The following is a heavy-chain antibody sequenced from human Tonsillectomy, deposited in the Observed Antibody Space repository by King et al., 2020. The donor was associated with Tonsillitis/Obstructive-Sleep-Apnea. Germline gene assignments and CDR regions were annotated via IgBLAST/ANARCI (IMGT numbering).Heavy chain of an antibody. D-gene: IGHD6-13*01. J-gene: IGHJ6*02. Sequence: QLQESGPGLVKPSETLSLTCTVSGGSISSSSYYWGWIRQPPGEGLEWIGSIYYSGNTYCNPSLKSRVTISVDSSKNKSYLKLSSVTAADTAVYYCARRRIAGFPTGVSYGMDVWGQGTTVTVSS. V-gene: IGHV4-39*01. CDR1: GGSISSSSYY. CDR2: IYYSGNT. CDR3: ARRRIAGFPTGVSYGMDV.